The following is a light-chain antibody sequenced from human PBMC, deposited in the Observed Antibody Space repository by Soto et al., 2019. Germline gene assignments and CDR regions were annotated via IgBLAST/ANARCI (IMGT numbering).Light chain of an antibody. J-gene: IGKJ3*01. Sequence: EIVMTQSPATLSVSPGERATLSCRASQSVSNNLAWYQQRPGQAPRLLIYGASTRATGIPARFSGSGSETEFTLTISSLQSEDFAVYYCQQYKNWPPFTFGPGTKVAIK. CDR2: GAS. CDR1: QSVSNN. CDR3: QQYKNWPPFT. V-gene: IGKV3-15*01.